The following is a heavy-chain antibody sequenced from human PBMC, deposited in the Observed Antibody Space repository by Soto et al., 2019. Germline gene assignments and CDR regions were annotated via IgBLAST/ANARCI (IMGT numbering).Heavy chain of an antibody. Sequence: QVQLVQSGAAVKKPGASVKVSCKASGYTFTSYDINWVRQATGQGLEWMGWMNPNSGNTGYAQKFQGRVTMIRNTSISTAYLELSRLRSEDTAVYYCASRRLAARQTHGFAYWGQGSLVTVAS. J-gene: IGHJ4*02. CDR3: ASRRLAARQTHGFAY. CDR2: MNPNSGNT. D-gene: IGHD6-6*01. CDR1: GYTFTSYD. V-gene: IGHV1-8*01.